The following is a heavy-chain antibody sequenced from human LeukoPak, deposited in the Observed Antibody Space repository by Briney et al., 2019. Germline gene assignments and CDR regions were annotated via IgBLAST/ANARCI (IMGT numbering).Heavy chain of an antibody. Sequence: GGSLRLSCAASGFTFSSYGMSWVRQAPGKGLEWVSAISGSGGSTYYADSVKGRFTISRDNSKNTLYLQMNSLRAEDTAVYYCARTYYYDSSGYPLKRYFDYWGQGTLVTVSS. J-gene: IGHJ4*02. CDR3: ARTYYYDSSGYPLKRYFDY. CDR2: ISGSGGST. D-gene: IGHD3-22*01. CDR1: GFTFSSYG. V-gene: IGHV3-23*01.